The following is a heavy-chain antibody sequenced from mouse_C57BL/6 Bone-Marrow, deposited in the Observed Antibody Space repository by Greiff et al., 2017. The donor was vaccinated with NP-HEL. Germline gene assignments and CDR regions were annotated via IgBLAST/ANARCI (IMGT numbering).Heavy chain of an antibody. CDR1: GFNFKDDY. D-gene: IGHD1-1*01. V-gene: IGHV14-4*01. CDR2: IDPENGDT. Sequence: EVQLQQSGAELVRPGASVKLSCTVSGFNFKDDYMHWVKQRPEQGLEWIGWIDPENGDTEYASKFQGKATITADTSSNTAYLQLSSLTSEDTAVYYCTTGGSSPYAMDYWGQGTSVTVSS. CDR3: TTGGSSPYAMDY. J-gene: IGHJ4*01.